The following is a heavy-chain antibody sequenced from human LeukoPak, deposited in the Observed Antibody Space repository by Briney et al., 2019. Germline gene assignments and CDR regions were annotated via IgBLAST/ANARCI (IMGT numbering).Heavy chain of an antibody. Sequence: GGSLRLSCAASGFTFSSYGMHWVRQAPGKGLEWVAFIRYDGSNKYYADSVKGRFAISRDNSKNTLYLQMNSLRAEDTALYYCARGSSGWYWWSYWGQGTLVTVSS. CDR3: ARGSSGWYWWSY. D-gene: IGHD6-19*01. CDR1: GFTFSSYG. V-gene: IGHV3-30*02. CDR2: IRYDGSNK. J-gene: IGHJ4*02.